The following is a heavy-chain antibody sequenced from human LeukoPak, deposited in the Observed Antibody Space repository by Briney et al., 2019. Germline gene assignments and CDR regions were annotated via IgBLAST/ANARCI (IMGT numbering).Heavy chain of an antibody. D-gene: IGHD1-7*01. V-gene: IGHV3-23*01. Sequence: GGSLKLSCAASGFTFSNYAMSWVRQAPGRGLEWVATISDSGDSTYYADSVKGRFTISRDNSKNTLYLQMNSLRAEDTAVYYCAKLRLTGTTDFFDYWGQGTLVTVSS. CDR2: ISDSGDST. CDR1: GFTFSNYA. J-gene: IGHJ4*02. CDR3: AKLRLTGTTDFFDY.